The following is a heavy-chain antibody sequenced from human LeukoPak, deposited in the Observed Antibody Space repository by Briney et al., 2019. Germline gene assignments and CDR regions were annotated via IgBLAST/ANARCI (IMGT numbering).Heavy chain of an antibody. Sequence: ASVKVSCKASGYTFIGYYMHWVRQAPGQGLEWMGWIDPNSGGTNYAQKFQGRVTMTRDTSISTAYMELSSLRYDDTAVYYCATNILVRDIINWFDPWGQGTLVTVSS. J-gene: IGHJ5*02. CDR1: GYTFIGYY. V-gene: IGHV1-2*02. CDR3: ATNILVRDIINWFDP. CDR2: IDPNSGGT. D-gene: IGHD3-10*01.